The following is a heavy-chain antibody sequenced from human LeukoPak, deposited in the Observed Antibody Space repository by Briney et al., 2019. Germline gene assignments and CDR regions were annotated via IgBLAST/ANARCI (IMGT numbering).Heavy chain of an antibody. D-gene: IGHD1-14*01. CDR2: ISYDGSNK. J-gene: IGHJ6*03. CDR3: ARVGPWVNPDYYYYYMDV. V-gene: IGHV3-30*04. Sequence: PGGALRLSCAAPLFTFRGYVMHAVRPAPGKGGGGGALISYDGSNKYYADSVKGRFTISRDNAKNTLYLQMNSLRAEDTAVYYCARVGPWVNPDYYYYYMDVWGKGTTVTVSS. CDR1: LFTFRGYV.